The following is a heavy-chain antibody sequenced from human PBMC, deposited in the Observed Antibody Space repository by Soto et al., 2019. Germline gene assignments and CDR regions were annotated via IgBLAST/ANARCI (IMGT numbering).Heavy chain of an antibody. Sequence: EVQLVESGGGLVQPGGSLRLSCAASGFTFSSYSMNWVRQAPGKGLEWVSSISSSSSYIYYADSVKGRFTISRDNAKNSLYLQMNSLRAEDTAVYYCARSPMALYYYYGMDVWGQGTTVTVSS. CDR2: ISSSSSYI. V-gene: IGHV3-21*01. D-gene: IGHD3-10*01. CDR3: ARSPMALYYYYGMDV. J-gene: IGHJ6*02. CDR1: GFTFSSYS.